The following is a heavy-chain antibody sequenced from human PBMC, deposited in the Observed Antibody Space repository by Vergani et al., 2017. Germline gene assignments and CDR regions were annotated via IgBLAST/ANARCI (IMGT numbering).Heavy chain of an antibody. V-gene: IGHV3-23*01. CDR2: ISGSGGST. CDR3: AKANPRNSGYDYLYYYHAMDV. J-gene: IGHJ6*02. D-gene: IGHD5-12*01. Sequence: EVQLLESGGSLKQPGGSVRLSCAASGFTFSTYAMNWVRQAPGKGLEWVSGISGSGGSTYYAGSVKGRFTISRDSSKNTLYLQMNSLSAGDTAVYYCAKANPRNSGYDYLYYYHAMDVWGRGTTVTVAS. CDR1: GFTFSTYA.